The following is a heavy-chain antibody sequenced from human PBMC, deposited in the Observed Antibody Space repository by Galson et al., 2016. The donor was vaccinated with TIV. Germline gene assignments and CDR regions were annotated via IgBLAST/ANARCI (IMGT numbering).Heavy chain of an antibody. Sequence: SLRLSCAASGFTVSSNYMNWVRQAPGKGLEWVAITSSDGTTHYADSVKGRFTMSRDNSMNTLYLQMNSLGTEDTAVYFCARERRFCGNECYLDNFYGMDVSGHGTTVTVSS. J-gene: IGHJ6*02. D-gene: IGHD2-21*01. V-gene: IGHV3-66*02. CDR1: GFTVSSNY. CDR2: TSSDGTT. CDR3: ARERRFCGNECYLDNFYGMDV.